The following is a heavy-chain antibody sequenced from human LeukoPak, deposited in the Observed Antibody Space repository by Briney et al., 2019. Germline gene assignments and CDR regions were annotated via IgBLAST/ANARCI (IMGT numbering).Heavy chain of an antibody. CDR3: ASFETVAAYPFDY. D-gene: IGHD6-19*01. Sequence: GGSLRLSCAASGFTFSSYSMNWVRQAPGKGLEWVSSISGNSIYIYYADSVRGRFTISRDNAKNSLYLQMSSLRVADTAVYYCASFETVAAYPFDYWGQGTLVTVSS. V-gene: IGHV3-21*01. CDR2: ISGNSIYI. CDR1: GFTFSSYS. J-gene: IGHJ4*02.